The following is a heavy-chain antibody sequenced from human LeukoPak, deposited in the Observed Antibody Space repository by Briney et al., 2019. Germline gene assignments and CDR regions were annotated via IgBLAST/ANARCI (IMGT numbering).Heavy chain of an antibody. D-gene: IGHD3-9*01. V-gene: IGHV3-23*01. CDR1: GFTFRDYA. J-gene: IGHJ4*02. CDR2: ISGDGHRT. Sequence: SGGSLRLSCAASGFTFRDYAMSWVRQAPGKGLEWVSVISGDGHRTYYADSVKGRFTISRANSKNTLFLQASSLRAEDTAIYYCAKRISTGWFYFDYWGQGTLVTVSS. CDR3: AKRISTGWFYFDY.